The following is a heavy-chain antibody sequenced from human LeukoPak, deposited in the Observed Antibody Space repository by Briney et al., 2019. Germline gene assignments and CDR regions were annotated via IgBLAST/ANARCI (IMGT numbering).Heavy chain of an antibody. J-gene: IGHJ6*03. CDR3: ARARYYGSGSLGYYYYMDV. D-gene: IGHD3-10*01. CDR1: GSTFSSYA. CDR2: ISYDGSNK. Sequence: GRSLRLSCAASGSTFSSYAMHWVRQAPGKGLEWVAVISYDGSNKYYADSVKGRFTISRDNSKNTLYLQMNSLRAEDTAVYYCARARYYGSGSLGYYYYMDVWGKGTTVTVSS. V-gene: IGHV3-30*04.